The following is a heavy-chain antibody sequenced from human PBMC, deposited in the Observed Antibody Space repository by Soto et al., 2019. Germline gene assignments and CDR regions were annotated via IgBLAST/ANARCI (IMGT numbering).Heavy chain of an antibody. CDR1: GGSFSDFY. CDR2: INHSGST. CDR3: ARGTGTTGYDY. V-gene: IGHV4-34*01. D-gene: IGHD1-7*01. J-gene: IGHJ4*02. Sequence: SQPLPLTWAVYGGSFSDFYWSWIRQPPGKGLEWIGEINHSGSTNYNPSLKSRVTISVDTSKNQFSLKLSSVTAADTAVYYCARGTGTTGYDYWGQGTLVTVSS.